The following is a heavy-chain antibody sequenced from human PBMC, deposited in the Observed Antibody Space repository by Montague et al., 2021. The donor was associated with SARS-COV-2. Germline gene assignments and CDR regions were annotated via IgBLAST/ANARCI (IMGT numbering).Heavy chain of an antibody. CDR1: GGSISSGGYY. D-gene: IGHD3-22*01. Sequence: TLSLTCTVSGGSISSGGYYWSWIRQHPGKGLEWIGCIYYSGSTYYNPSLKSRVTISVDTSKNQFSLKLSSVTAADTAVYYCARVQGITMIVVAIGAFDIWGQGTMVTVSS. J-gene: IGHJ3*02. CDR2: IYYSGST. CDR3: ARVQGITMIVVAIGAFDI. V-gene: IGHV4-31*03.